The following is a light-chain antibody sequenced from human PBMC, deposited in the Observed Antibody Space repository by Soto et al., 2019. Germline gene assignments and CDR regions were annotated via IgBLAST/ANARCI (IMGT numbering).Light chain of an antibody. J-gene: IGLJ1*01. CDR2: EVA. Sequence: QSALTQPPSASGSPGQSVTISCTGTSSDIGGYNYVSWYQQHPGKAPKLMIYEVAKRPLGVPDRFSGSKSGNTASLTVSGLQAEDEAEYYCSSYAGSNIHYAFGTGTKLTVL. CDR3: SSYAGSNIHYA. V-gene: IGLV2-8*01. CDR1: SSDIGGYNY.